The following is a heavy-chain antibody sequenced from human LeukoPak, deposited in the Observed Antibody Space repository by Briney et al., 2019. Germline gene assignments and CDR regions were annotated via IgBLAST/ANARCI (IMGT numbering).Heavy chain of an antibody. Sequence: ASVKVSCKASGYTFTGYSMHWVRQAPGQGLEWMGRINPNSGGTQYAQKFQGRGTMTSDSSIITVYMELSSLRSDDTAIYYCARDRAFRGGGFHPWGQGTLVTVSS. D-gene: IGHD3-10*01. CDR3: ARDRAFRGGGFHP. CDR2: INPNSGGT. CDR1: GYTFTGYS. V-gene: IGHV1-2*06. J-gene: IGHJ5*02.